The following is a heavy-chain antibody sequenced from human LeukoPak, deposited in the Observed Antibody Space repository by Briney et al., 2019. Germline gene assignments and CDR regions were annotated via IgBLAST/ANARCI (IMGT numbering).Heavy chain of an antibody. CDR3: AKYYGSGSYYNPKNYYMDV. CDR1: GGSISSYY. D-gene: IGHD3-10*01. V-gene: IGHV4-59*01. J-gene: IGHJ6*03. Sequence: SETLSLTCIVSGGSISSYYWSWIRQPPGKGLEWIGYIYYSGSTNYNPSLKSRVTISVDTSKNQFSLKLSSVTAADTAVYYCAKYYGSGSYYNPKNYYMDVWGKGTTVTVSS. CDR2: IYYSGST.